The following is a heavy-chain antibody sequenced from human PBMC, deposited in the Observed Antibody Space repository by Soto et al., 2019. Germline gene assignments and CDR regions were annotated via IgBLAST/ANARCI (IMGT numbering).Heavy chain of an antibody. CDR1: GGSFSGYY. CDR2: INHSGST. CDR3: ARGQYYDFWRGYYRRFSWFDP. V-gene: IGHV4-34*01. D-gene: IGHD3-3*01. Sequence: SETLSLTCAVYGGSFSGYYWSWIRQPPGKGLEWIGEINHSGSTNYNPSLKSRVTISVDTSKNQFSLKLSSVTAADTAVYYCARGQYYDFWRGYYRRFSWFDPWGQGTLVTVSS. J-gene: IGHJ5*02.